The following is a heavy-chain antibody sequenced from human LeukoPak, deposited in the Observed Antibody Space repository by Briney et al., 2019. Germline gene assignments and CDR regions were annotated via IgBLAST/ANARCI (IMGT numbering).Heavy chain of an antibody. J-gene: IGHJ4*02. CDR2: ISGSGGST. CDR3: AKWALYDFWSRLIDY. Sequence: GGSLRLSCAASGFTFSSYEMNWVRQAPGKGLEWVSAISGSGGSTYYADSVKGRFTISRDNSKNTLYLQMNSLRAEDTAVYYCAKWALYDFWSRLIDYWGQGTLVTVSS. CDR1: GFTFSSYE. V-gene: IGHV3-23*01. D-gene: IGHD3-3*01.